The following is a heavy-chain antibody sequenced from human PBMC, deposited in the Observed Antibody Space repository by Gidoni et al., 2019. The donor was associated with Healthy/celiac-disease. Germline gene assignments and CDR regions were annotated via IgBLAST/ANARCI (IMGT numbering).Heavy chain of an antibody. V-gene: IGHV3-21*01. CDR2: ISSSSSYI. CDR3: AREVGPYTASAGTTGAVDY. D-gene: IGHD6-13*01. J-gene: IGHJ4*02. CDR1: GFTFSSYS. Sequence: EVQLVESGGGLVKPGGSLRLSCAASGFTFSSYSMNWVRQAPGKGLEWVSSISSSSSYIYYADSVKGRFTISRDNAKNSLYLQMNSLRAEDTAVYYCAREVGPYTASAGTTGAVDYWGQGTLVTVSS.